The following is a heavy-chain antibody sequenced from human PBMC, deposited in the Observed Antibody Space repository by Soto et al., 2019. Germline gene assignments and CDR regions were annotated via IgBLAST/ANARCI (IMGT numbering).Heavy chain of an antibody. Sequence: QVQLLQSGAEAKKPGASVKVSCKASADTFANYGISWVRQAPGQGPEWMGWITPSNGDTNYAQKFQGRVIMTTDTSKSNAYMEVRSLRSDDTAVYYWSRLAPCSGGNCYSRPLDSWGQGTLVTVSS. CDR2: ITPSNGDT. V-gene: IGHV1-18*01. J-gene: IGHJ4*02. D-gene: IGHD2-15*01. CDR1: ADTFANYG. CDR3: SRLAPCSGGNCYSRPLDS.